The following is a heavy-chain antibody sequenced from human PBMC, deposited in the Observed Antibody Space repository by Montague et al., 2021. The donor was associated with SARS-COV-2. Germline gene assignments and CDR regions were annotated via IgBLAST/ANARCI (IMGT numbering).Heavy chain of an antibody. CDR1: GFTFSSYG. CDR3: ASQLGYCSGGSCKQVDY. D-gene: IGHD2-15*01. V-gene: IGHV3-33*01. J-gene: IGHJ4*02. CDR2: IWYDGSNK. Sequence: SLRLSCAASGFTFSSYGMHWVRQAPGKGLEWVAVIWYDGSNKYYADSVKGRFTISRDNSKNTLYLQMNSLRAEDTAVYYCASQLGYCSGGSCKQVDYWGRGTLVTVPS.